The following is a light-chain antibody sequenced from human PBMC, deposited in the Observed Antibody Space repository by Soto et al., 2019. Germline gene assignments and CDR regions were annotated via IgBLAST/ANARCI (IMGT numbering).Light chain of an antibody. Sequence: QSALTQPASVSGSPGQSITISCTGTSSDVGSYNLVSWYQHHPGKAPKVMIYEDSKRPSGVSNRFSGSKSGNTASLTISGLQAEDEADYYCCSYARRFTWVFGGGTKLTVL. CDR3: CSYARRFTWV. V-gene: IGLV2-23*01. CDR1: SSDVGSYNL. CDR2: EDS. J-gene: IGLJ3*02.